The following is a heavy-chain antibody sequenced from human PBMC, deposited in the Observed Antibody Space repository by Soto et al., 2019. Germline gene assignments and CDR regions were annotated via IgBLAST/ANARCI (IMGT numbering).Heavy chain of an antibody. Sequence: QVHLVQSGAEVKKPGASVKVSCKASSYTFTNFGISWVRQAPGQGLEWMGWISAYSGNTNHAQKFQGRVTMTTDTSTSTAYMELRSLRSDDTAVYYCARDLGIAVADIRGIPFDYWGQGTLVTVSS. J-gene: IGHJ4*02. D-gene: IGHD6-19*01. CDR1: SYTFTNFG. CDR2: ISAYSGNT. CDR3: ARDLGIAVADIRGIPFDY. V-gene: IGHV1-18*01.